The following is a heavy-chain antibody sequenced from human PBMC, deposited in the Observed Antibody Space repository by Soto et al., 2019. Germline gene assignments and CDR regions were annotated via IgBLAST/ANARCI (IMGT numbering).Heavy chain of an antibody. CDR2: INPSAGNT. D-gene: IGHD4-4*01. V-gene: IGHV1-46*01. CDR1: GYTFTTYY. CDR3: ARELQNGMDV. J-gene: IGHJ6*02. Sequence: QVQLVQSGAEVKKPGASVKVSCKASGYTFTTYYMHWVRQAPGQGLEWMGVINPSAGNTDYAQKFQGRVTMTRDTSTSTVYMELSSLRSEDTAVYYCARELQNGMDVWRQGTTVTVSS.